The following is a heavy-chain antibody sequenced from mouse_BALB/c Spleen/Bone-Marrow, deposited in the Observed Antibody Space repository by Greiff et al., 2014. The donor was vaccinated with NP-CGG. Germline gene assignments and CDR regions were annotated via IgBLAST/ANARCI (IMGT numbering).Heavy chain of an antibody. Sequence: EVIVVESGGGLVQPGGSLKLSCAASGFTFSSYTMSWVRQTPEKRLEWVAYISNGGGSTYFPDTVKGRFTISRDNAKNTLYLQMSSLKSEDTAMYYCARQGVYYGKSYYAMDYWGQGTSVTVSS. CDR3: ARQGVYYGKSYYAMDY. J-gene: IGHJ4*01. CDR1: GFTFSSYT. CDR2: ISNGGGST. D-gene: IGHD2-1*01. V-gene: IGHV5-12-2*01.